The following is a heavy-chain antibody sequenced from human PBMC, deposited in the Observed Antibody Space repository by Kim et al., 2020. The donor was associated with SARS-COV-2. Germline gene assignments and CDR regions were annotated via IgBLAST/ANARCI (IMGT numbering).Heavy chain of an antibody. J-gene: IGHJ4*02. V-gene: IGHV3-23*01. Sequence: YYADSVKGRFTISRDTAKNTLYLQRNSLRAEDTAVYYCAKQTPRLYYYANWGQGTLVTVSS. CDR3: AKQTPRLYYYAN. D-gene: IGHD3-10*01.